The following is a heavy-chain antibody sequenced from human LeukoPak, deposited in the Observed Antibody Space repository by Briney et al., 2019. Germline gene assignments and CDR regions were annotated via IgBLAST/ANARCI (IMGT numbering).Heavy chain of an antibody. CDR1: GFTFSSYW. CDR3: ARVFFWGYYDSSGYYADY. D-gene: IGHD3-22*01. Sequence: GGSLRLSCAASGFTFSSYWMSWVRQAPGKGLEWVANIKQDGSEKYYVDSVKGRFTISRDNAKNLLYLQMNSLRAEDTAVYYCARVFFWGYYDSSGYYADYWGQGTLVTVSS. V-gene: IGHV3-7*03. CDR2: IKQDGSEK. J-gene: IGHJ4*02.